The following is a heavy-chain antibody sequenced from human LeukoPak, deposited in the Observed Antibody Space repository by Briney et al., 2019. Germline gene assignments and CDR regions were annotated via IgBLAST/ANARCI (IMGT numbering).Heavy chain of an antibody. CDR1: GYTFTSYY. CDR3: ARGYYDFRSGYLLFFDY. J-gene: IGHJ4*02. CDR2: INPSGGST. D-gene: IGHD3-3*01. V-gene: IGHV1-46*01. Sequence: ASVKVSCKASGYTFTSYYMHWVRQAPGQGLEWMGIINPSGGSTSYAQKFQGRVTMTRDTSTSTVYMELSSLRSEDTAVYYCARGYYDFRSGYLLFFDYWGQGTLVTVSS.